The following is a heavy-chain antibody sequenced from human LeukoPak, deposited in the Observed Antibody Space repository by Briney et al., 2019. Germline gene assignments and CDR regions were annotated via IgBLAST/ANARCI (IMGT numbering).Heavy chain of an antibody. V-gene: IGHV3-23*01. CDR3: AKGNIAAAGHDY. Sequence: GGTLRLSCAASGFTFSSYGMSWVRQAPGKGLEWVSAISGSGGSTYYADSVKGRFTISRDNSENTLYLQMNSLRAEDTAVYYCAKGNIAAAGHDYWGQGTLVTVSS. D-gene: IGHD6-13*01. CDR1: GFTFSSYG. J-gene: IGHJ4*02. CDR2: ISGSGGST.